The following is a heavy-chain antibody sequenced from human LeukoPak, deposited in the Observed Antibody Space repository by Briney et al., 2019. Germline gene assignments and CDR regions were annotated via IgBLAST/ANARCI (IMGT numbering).Heavy chain of an antibody. CDR1: GFTFSNYN. J-gene: IGHJ4*02. D-gene: IGHD3-3*01. Sequence: GGSLRLSCAASGFTFSNYNMNWVRQAPGKGLEWIAYISTSSDPIYYADSVKGRFTISRDNAKNSLYLQMNSLRAEDTAVYYCAGDFWSGYYTGYWGQGTLVTVSS. V-gene: IGHV3-48*01. CDR3: AGDFWSGYYTGY. CDR2: ISTSSDPI.